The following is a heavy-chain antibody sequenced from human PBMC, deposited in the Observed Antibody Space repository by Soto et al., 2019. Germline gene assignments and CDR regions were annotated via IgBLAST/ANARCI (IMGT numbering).Heavy chain of an antibody. V-gene: IGHV6-1*01. Sequence: SQTLSLTCAISGDSVSSNSAAWNWIRQSPSRGLEWLGRTYYRSKWYNDYAVSVKSRITINPDTSKNQFSLQLNSVTPEDTAVYYCARGYCRCGSCPQPYYYMDFWGKGTTVTVSS. CDR3: ARGYCRCGSCPQPYYYMDF. D-gene: IGHD2-15*01. CDR2: TYYRSKWYN. CDR1: GDSVSSNSAA. J-gene: IGHJ6*03.